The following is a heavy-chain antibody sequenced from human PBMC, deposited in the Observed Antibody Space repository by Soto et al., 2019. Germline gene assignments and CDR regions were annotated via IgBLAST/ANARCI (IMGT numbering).Heavy chain of an antibody. V-gene: IGHV3-23*01. J-gene: IGHJ4*02. D-gene: IGHD6-13*01. Sequence: GGSLRLSCVISRLTFSSYALNWVRQATGKGLEWVSSISGSGDTAYYADSVKGRFTISRDNSKNTLYLQMNSLRVEDTALYYCAKADYSYSWAPGDYWGQGTLVTVSS. CDR2: ISGSGDTA. CDR3: AKADYSYSWAPGDY. CDR1: RLTFSSYA.